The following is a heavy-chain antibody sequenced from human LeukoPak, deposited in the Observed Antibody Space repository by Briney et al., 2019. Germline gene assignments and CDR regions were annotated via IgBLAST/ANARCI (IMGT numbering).Heavy chain of an antibody. CDR2: IRSDGSQK. CDR1: GFTFSSYG. D-gene: IGHD6-13*01. J-gene: IGHJ5*02. V-gene: IGHV3-30*02. CDR3: AKVPSSSSWHWFDP. Sequence: PGGSLRLSCSAPGFTFSSYGMPWVRQAPAKGLEWVAFIRSDGSQKNYADSVKGRFTISRDNSRNTLYLQMNSLRAEDTAVYYCAKVPSSSSWHWFDPWGQGTLVTVSS.